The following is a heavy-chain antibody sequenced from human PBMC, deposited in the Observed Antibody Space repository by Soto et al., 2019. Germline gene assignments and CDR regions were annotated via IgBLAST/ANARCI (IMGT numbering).Heavy chain of an antibody. CDR3: ARLRDSSSWYPNDAFDI. D-gene: IGHD6-13*01. J-gene: IGHJ3*02. CDR2: IYPGDSDT. V-gene: IGHV5-51*01. Sequence: PGESLKISCKGSGYSFTSYGVGWVRQMPGEGLEWMGIIYPGDSDTRYSPSFQGQVTISADKSISTAYLQWSSLKASDTAMYYCARLRDSSSWYPNDAFDIWGQGTMVTVSS. CDR1: GYSFTSYG.